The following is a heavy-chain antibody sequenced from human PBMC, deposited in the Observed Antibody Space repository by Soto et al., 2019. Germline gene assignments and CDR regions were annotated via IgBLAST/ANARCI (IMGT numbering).Heavy chain of an antibody. Sequence: QVQLVQSGAEVKKPGSSVTVSCKADGGTFSSYAISWVRQAPGQGLEWMGGSIPILGTANYARKFQGRVTITADESTGRAYMELRRLRHEDTAVYYGARESRRHPHKFCYDGMDVWGQGTTVTVSS. D-gene: IGHD2-2*01. J-gene: IGHJ6*02. V-gene: IGHV1-69*01. CDR2: SIPILGTA. CDR3: ARESRRHPHKFCYDGMDV. CDR1: GGTFSSYA.